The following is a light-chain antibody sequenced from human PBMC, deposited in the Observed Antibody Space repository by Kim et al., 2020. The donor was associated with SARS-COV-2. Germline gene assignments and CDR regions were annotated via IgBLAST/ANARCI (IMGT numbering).Light chain of an antibody. CDR3: QTWGTGIVV. J-gene: IGLJ2*01. Sequence: ASVKLTCTRSSGHSSYAIAWHQQQPEKGPRYLMKLNSDGSHSKGDGIPDRFSGSSSGAERYLTISSLQSEDEADYYCQTWGTGIVVFGGGTQLTV. CDR2: LNSDGSH. V-gene: IGLV4-69*01. CDR1: SGHSSYA.